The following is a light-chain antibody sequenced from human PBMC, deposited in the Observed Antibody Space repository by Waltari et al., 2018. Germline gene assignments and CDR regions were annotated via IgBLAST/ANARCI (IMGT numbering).Light chain of an antibody. V-gene: IGLV2-8*01. CDR1: SSDVGGYNS. Sequence: QSVLTQPPSASGSPGQSVTISCTGSSSDVGGYNSVSWYQRHPGKAPKLMIYDVNKRPWCVPDRFSGSKSGNTASLTVSGLQVEDEGDYYCGPYADTSTWVFGGGTSLTVL. CDR3: GPYADTSTWV. CDR2: DVN. J-gene: IGLJ3*02.